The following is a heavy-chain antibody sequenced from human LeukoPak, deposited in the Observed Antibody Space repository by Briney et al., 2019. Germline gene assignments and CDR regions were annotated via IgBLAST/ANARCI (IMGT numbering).Heavy chain of an antibody. J-gene: IGHJ4*02. Sequence: GGSLRLSCAASGFTFSSYGMSWVRQAPGKGLEWVSSISSSSSYIYYADSVKGRFTISRDNAKNSLYLQMNSLRAEDTAVYYCATVRLYDYDFWSGLDYWGQGTLVTVSS. CDR2: ISSSSSYI. V-gene: IGHV3-21*01. D-gene: IGHD3-3*01. CDR3: ATVRLYDYDFWSGLDY. CDR1: GFTFSSYG.